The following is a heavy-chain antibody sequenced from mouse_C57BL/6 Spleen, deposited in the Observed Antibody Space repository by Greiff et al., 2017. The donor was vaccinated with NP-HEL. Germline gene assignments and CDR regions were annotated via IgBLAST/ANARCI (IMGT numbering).Heavy chain of an antibody. CDR2: IYPGSGST. V-gene: IGHV1-55*01. CDR3: ARFDSNYPYAMDY. D-gene: IGHD2-5*01. Sequence: QVQLQQPGAELVKPGASVKMSCKASGYTFTSYWITWVKQRPGQGLEWIGDIYPGSGSTNYNEKFKSKATLTVDTSSSTAYMQLSSLTSEDSAVYYCARFDSNYPYAMDYWGQGTSVTVSS. J-gene: IGHJ4*01. CDR1: GYTFTSYW.